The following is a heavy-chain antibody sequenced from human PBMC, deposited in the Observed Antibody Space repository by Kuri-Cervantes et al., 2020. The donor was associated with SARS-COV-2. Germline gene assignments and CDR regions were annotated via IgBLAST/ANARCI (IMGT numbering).Heavy chain of an antibody. V-gene: IGHV3-30*18. J-gene: IGHJ6*02. CDR3: AKEISTTGHRYFYCMDV. Sequence: GGSLRLSCAASGFTFSKYAVHWLRQAPGKGLEWVAIISFDGIDKYYGDSVKGRFTISRDNSKNTLYLQMNSLRAEATAVYYCAKEISTTGHRYFYCMDVWGQGTTVTVSS. CDR1: GFTFSKYA. CDR2: ISFDGIDK. D-gene: IGHD2/OR15-2a*01.